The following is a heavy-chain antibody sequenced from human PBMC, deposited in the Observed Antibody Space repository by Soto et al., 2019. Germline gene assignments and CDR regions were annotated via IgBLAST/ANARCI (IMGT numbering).Heavy chain of an antibody. Sequence: GGSLILSCVASGFTFTNYWMSWVRQAPGKGLEWVANIKQDGSQKYYVDSVKGRFTISRDNAKNSLFLQMNSLRAEDTAVYYCARIGYSSSSFDYWGQGTLVTVSS. CDR3: ARIGYSSSSFDY. D-gene: IGHD6-6*01. J-gene: IGHJ4*02. CDR1: GFTFTNYW. CDR2: IKQDGSQK. V-gene: IGHV3-7*03.